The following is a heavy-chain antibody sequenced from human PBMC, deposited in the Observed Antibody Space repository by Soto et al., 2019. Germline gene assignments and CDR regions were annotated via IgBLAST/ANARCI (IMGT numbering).Heavy chain of an antibody. CDR3: TKDSSSSKFYYYMDV. Sequence: EVQLVESGGGLVQPGRSLRLPCAASGFTFDDYAMHWVRQAPGKGLEWVSGISWNSGSIDYADSVKGRFTISRDNAKNSLYLQMNSLRVEDAALYYCTKDSSSSKFYYYMDVWGKGTTVTVSS. V-gene: IGHV3-9*01. D-gene: IGHD6-6*01. CDR2: ISWNSGSI. CDR1: GFTFDDYA. J-gene: IGHJ6*03.